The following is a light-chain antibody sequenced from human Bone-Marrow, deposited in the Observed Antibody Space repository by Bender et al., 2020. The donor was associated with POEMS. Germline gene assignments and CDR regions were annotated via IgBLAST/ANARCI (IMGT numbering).Light chain of an antibody. CDR3: QSSDGSGNSVV. Sequence: SDELTQPPSVSVSPGQTASITCSGKALPKQYAYWYQQKSCQAPVMVMFKDHERPSGIPERFSGSSSGTTVTLTIRGVEAEDEAVYYCQSSDGSGNSVVFGGGTRLTV. J-gene: IGLJ2*01. CDR2: KDH. V-gene: IGLV3-25*03. CDR1: ALPKQY.